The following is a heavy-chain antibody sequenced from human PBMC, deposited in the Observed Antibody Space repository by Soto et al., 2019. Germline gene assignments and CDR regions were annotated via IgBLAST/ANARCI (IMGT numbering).Heavy chain of an antibody. V-gene: IGHV4-31*03. D-gene: IGHD5-12*01. CDR3: ARDESATDAFDI. Sequence: QVQLQESGPRLVKPSQTLSLTCTVSGGSISSGGYYWSWIRQNPGKGLEWIGYIYYSGTTNYNPSLKSRHTISVDTSKNQFSLKLNSMAAADTAVYYCARDESATDAFDIWGQGTMVTVSS. CDR1: GGSISSGGYY. J-gene: IGHJ3*02. CDR2: IYYSGTT.